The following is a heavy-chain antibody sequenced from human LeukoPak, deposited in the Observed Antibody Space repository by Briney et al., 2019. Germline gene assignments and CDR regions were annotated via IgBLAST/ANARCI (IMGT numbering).Heavy chain of an antibody. CDR3: AKSRVSYWVPEFDY. Sequence: PGGSLRLSCAASGFTFDDYAMNWVRQAPGKGLEWVSAISGSGDSTDYADSVKGRFPISRDNSKNTLYLQMNSLRAEDTAIYYCAKSRVSYWVPEFDYWGQGTLVTVSS. V-gene: IGHV3-23*01. D-gene: IGHD1-26*01. CDR2: ISGSGDST. CDR1: GFTFDDYA. J-gene: IGHJ4*02.